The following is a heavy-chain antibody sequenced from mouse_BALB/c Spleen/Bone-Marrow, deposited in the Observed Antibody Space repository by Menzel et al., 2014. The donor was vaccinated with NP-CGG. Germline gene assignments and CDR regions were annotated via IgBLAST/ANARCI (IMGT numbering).Heavy chain of an antibody. CDR2: IDPANGNT. CDR1: GFNIKDTY. V-gene: IGHV14-3*02. D-gene: IGHD2-3*01. J-gene: IGHJ3*01. Sequence: VQLQQSGAELVKPGASVKLSCTASGFNIKDTYMHWVKQRPEQGLEWIGRIDPANGNTKYDPKFQGKATITADTSSNTAHLHLSSLTSEDTAVYYCANDWFAYWGQGTLVTASA. CDR3: ANDWFAY.